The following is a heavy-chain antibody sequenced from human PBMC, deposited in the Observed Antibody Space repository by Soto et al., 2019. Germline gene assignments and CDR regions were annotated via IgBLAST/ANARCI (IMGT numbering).Heavy chain of an antibody. CDR1: GFSFSSYG. CDR3: AKDKSLYCYGMDV. Sequence: QVQLVESGGGVVQPGRSLRLSCTASGFSFSSYGMHWVRQAPGKGLEWVAVIAYDGNNKYYADSVKGRFTISRDKSKNTLYLQMNSLRAEDTAVYYCAKDKSLYCYGMDVWGRGTTVTVSS. CDR2: IAYDGNNK. V-gene: IGHV3-30*18. J-gene: IGHJ6*02.